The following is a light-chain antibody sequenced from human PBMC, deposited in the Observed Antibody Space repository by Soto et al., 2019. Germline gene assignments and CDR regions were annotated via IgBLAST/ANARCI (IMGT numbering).Light chain of an antibody. CDR3: RLYGGGAYT. J-gene: IGKJ2*01. CDR2: GAS. V-gene: IGKV3-20*01. CDR1: ESISSDY. Sequence: EIVLTQSPGTLSLSPGQRATLSCRASESISSDYLAWYEQRLGQAPRLLIYGASSGATGIPHRFSGSGSGTDFTLIISRLEPKDFTMYYCRLYGGGAYTFGHGTKVDIK.